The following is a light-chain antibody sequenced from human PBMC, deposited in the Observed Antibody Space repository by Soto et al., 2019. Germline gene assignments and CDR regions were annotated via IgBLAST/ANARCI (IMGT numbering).Light chain of an antibody. CDR3: SSYTSSPG. CDR1: SSDVGGYNY. CDR2: DVS. V-gene: IGLV2-14*01. J-gene: IGLJ3*02. Sequence: QSALTQPASLSGSPGQSSTISCTVTSSDVGGYNYVSWYQQHPGKAPKLMIYDVSNRPSGVSNRFSGSKSGNTASLTISGLQAEDEADYYCSSYTSSPGFGGGTKVTVL.